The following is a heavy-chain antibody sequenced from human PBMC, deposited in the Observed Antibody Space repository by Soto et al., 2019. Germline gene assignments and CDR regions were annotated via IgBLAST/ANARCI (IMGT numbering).Heavy chain of an antibody. CDR1: GYTFTSYY. D-gene: IGHD3-9*01. CDR2: INPSGGST. J-gene: IGHJ4*02. Sequence: ASVKVSCKASGYTFTSYYMHWVRQAPGQGLEWMGIINPSGGSTSYAQKFQGRVTMTRDTSTSTVYMELSSLRSEDTAVYYCARDGRGEAYDILTGTGRGYFDYWGQGTLVTAPQ. V-gene: IGHV1-46*03. CDR3: ARDGRGEAYDILTGTGRGYFDY.